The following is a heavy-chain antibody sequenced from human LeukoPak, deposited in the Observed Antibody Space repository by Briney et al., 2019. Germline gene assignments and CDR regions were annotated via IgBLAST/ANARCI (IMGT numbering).Heavy chain of an antibody. CDR3: ARGPSPGYFDWLTHFDY. D-gene: IGHD3-9*01. V-gene: IGHV4-34*01. CDR2: INHSGST. J-gene: IGHJ4*02. Sequence: PSETLSLTCTVSGGSISSYYWSWIRQPPGKGLEWIGEINHSGSTNYNPSLKSRVTISVDTSKNQFSLKLSSVTAADTAVYYCARGPSPGYFDWLTHFDYWGQGTLVTVSS. CDR1: GGSISSYY.